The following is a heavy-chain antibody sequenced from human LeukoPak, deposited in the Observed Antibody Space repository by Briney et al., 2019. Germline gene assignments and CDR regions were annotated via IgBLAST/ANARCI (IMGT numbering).Heavy chain of an antibody. CDR2: ISSSGGST. Sequence: GGSLRLSCAASGFTFSSYAMRWVRQAPGKGLEWVSAISSSGGSTYYGDSVKGRFTISRDNSKNTLYLQMNSLRAEDTAVYYCAKRYYYDNSGLWDSWGQGTLVTVSS. CDR1: GFTFSSYA. J-gene: IGHJ4*02. V-gene: IGHV3-23*01. D-gene: IGHD3-22*01. CDR3: AKRYYYDNSGLWDS.